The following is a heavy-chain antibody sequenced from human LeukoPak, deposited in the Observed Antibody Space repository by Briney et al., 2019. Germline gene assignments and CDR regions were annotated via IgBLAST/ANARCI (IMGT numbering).Heavy chain of an antibody. D-gene: IGHD3-3*01. CDR1: GGSISSSNW. CDR3: ARDRYGSIFGVVIAMKGHYMDV. CDR2: IYHSGST. V-gene: IGHV4-4*02. J-gene: IGHJ6*03. Sequence: PSETLSLTCAVSGGSISSSNWWSWVRQPPGKGLEWIGEIYHSGSTNYNPSLKSRVTISVDTSKNQFSLKLSSVTAADTAVYYCARDRYGSIFGVVIAMKGHYMDVWGKGTTVTVSS.